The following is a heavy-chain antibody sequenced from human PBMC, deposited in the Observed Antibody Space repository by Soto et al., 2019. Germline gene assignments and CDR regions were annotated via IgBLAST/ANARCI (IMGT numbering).Heavy chain of an antibody. J-gene: IGHJ6*02. Sequence: SETLSLTCTVSGGSISSSSYYWGWIRQPPGKGLEWIGSIYYSGSTYYNPSLKSRVTISVDTSKNQFSLKLSSVTAADTAVYYCAAAFSRNYYYYGMDVWGQGTTVTVSS. CDR3: AAAFSRNYYYYGMDV. CDR1: GGSISSSSYY. V-gene: IGHV4-39*01. CDR2: IYYSGST. D-gene: IGHD3-3*01.